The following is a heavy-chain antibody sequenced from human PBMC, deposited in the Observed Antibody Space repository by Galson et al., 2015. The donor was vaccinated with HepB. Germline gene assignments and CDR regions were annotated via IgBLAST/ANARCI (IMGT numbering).Heavy chain of an antibody. CDR1: GFTFSQYG. Sequence: SLRLPCAASGFTFSQYGIHWVRQAPGKGLEWVALIWYDGNNKYYADSVKGRFTISRDNSKDTLYLEMNSLRAEDTAVYYCARKELTYYYDSSGSNDDLDIWGQGTMVTVSS. CDR3: ARKELTYYYDSSGSNDDLDI. J-gene: IGHJ3*02. V-gene: IGHV3-33*01. D-gene: IGHD3-22*01. CDR2: IWYDGNNK.